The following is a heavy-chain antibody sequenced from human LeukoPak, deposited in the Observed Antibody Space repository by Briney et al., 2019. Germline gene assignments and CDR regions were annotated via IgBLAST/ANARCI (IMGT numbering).Heavy chain of an antibody. CDR3: ARRLMLGAAAGRRQGNWFDP. D-gene: IGHD6-13*01. CDR1: GGSFSGYY. V-gene: IGHV4-34*01. J-gene: IGHJ5*02. Sequence: PSETLSLTCAVYGGSFSGYYWSWIRQPPGKGLEWIGEINHSGSTNYNPSLKSRVTISVDTSKNQFSLKLSSVTAADTAVYYCARRLMLGAAAGRRQGNWFDPWGQGTLVTVSS. CDR2: INHSGST.